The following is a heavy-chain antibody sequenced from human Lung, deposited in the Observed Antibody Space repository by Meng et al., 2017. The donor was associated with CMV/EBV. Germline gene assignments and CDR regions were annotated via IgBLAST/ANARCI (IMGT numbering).Heavy chain of an antibody. J-gene: IGHJ4*02. Sequence: QVQLVESGGGAVQPGRSLSLSCAASGFTFSSYAMHWVRQAPGKGLEWVAVISYDGSNKYYADSVKGRFTISRDNSKNTLYLQMNSLRAEDTAVYYCAHGGGDCWGQGTLVTASS. CDR2: ISYDGSNK. V-gene: IGHV3-30-3*01. CDR1: GFTFSSYA. D-gene: IGHD2-15*01. CDR3: AHGGGDC.